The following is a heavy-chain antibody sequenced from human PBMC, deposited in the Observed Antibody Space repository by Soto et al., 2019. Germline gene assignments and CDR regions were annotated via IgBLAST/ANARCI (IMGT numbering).Heavy chain of an antibody. J-gene: IGHJ4*02. D-gene: IGHD3-16*02. CDR1: ASFGTYY. V-gene: IGHV4-59*01. CDR3: ARGGGGYRFDH. Sequence: QVQLQESGPGLVQPSETLSLTCVGASFGTYYWSWIRQPPGKGLEWLGYIFSSEHFKYNPSLKSRRTISVAPSKTQFSLRLTSVTVADTAVYYCARGGGGYRFDHWGQGTLVTVSS. CDR2: IFSSEHF.